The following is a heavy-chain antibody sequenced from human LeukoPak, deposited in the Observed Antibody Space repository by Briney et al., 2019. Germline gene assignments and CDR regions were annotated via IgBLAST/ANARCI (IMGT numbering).Heavy chain of an antibody. Sequence: GGSLRLSCAASGCTFSSYSMNWVRQAPGKGLEWVSYITSSSSTIYYADSVKGRFTISRDNAKNSLYLQMNSLRAEDTAVYYCARDRGGSGYYYDYWGQGTLVTVSS. CDR3: ARDRGGSGYYYDY. J-gene: IGHJ4*02. CDR2: ITSSSSTI. CDR1: GCTFSSYS. D-gene: IGHD3-22*01. V-gene: IGHV3-48*01.